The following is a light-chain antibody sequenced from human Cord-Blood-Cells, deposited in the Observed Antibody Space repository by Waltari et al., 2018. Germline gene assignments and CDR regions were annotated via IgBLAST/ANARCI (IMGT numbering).Light chain of an antibody. CDR3: RQSHSSRST. J-gene: IGKJ1*01. Sequence: IQMTQSPSSLSASVGDRVTITCRASQSISSYLHWYQQKPGKAPKLLIYAASSLQSGVPSRFSGSGSGREYTITISSRQPADVATTYCRQSHSSRSTFGRGTKVEIK. CDR1: QSISSY. V-gene: IGKV1-39*01. CDR2: AAS.